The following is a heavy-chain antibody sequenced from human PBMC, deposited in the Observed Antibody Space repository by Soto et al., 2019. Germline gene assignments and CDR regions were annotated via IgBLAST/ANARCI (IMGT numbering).Heavy chain of an antibody. CDR1: GASITRGGYY. D-gene: IGHD1-26*01. Sequence: LSLTCTVSGASITRGGYYWTWVRQLPGRGLEWIGYTYYTGNTNYNPSLKSRLAISVDTSKNQFSLRLSSVTAADTALYYCVRDTTRIRGMDVWGPGTTVTVS. J-gene: IGHJ6*02. V-gene: IGHV4-31*02. CDR2: TYYTGNT. CDR3: VRDTTRIRGMDV.